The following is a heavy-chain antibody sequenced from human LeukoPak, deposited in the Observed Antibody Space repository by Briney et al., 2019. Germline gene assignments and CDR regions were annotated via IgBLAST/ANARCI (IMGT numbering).Heavy chain of an antibody. J-gene: IGHJ4*02. V-gene: IGHV4-34*01. CDR1: GGSFSGYY. Sequence: SETLSLTCAVYGGSFSGYYWSWIRQPPGKGLEWIGEINHSGSTNYNPSLKSRVTISVDTSKNQFSLKLSSVTAADTAVYYCARGVAAAGTNGGELDYWGQGTLVTVSS. D-gene: IGHD6-13*01. CDR2: INHSGST. CDR3: ARGVAAAGTNGGELDY.